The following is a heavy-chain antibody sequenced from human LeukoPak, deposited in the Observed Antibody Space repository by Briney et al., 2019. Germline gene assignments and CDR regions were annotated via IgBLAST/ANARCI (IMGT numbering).Heavy chain of an antibody. Sequence: SETLSLTCTVSGGSISSGSYYWSWIRQPAGKGLEWIGRIYTSGSTNYNPSLKSRVTISVDTSKNQFSLKLSSVTAADTAVYYCARQPTRIAAAGTEYWGQGTLVTVSS. J-gene: IGHJ4*02. D-gene: IGHD6-13*01. CDR1: GGSISSGSYY. V-gene: IGHV4-61*02. CDR2: IYTSGST. CDR3: ARQPTRIAAAGTEY.